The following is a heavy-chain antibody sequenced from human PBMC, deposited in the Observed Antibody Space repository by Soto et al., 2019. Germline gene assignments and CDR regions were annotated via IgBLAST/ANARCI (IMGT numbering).Heavy chain of an antibody. D-gene: IGHD3-10*01. CDR1: GLTFSSYW. Sequence: EVQLVESGGGLVQPGGSLRLSCAASGLTFSSYWMHWVRQAPGKGLVWVPRINSDGSSTSYADSVKGRFTISSDNAKNTLYLQMNSLRAEDTAVYYCARLGEYGSGVGYDYWGQGILVTVSS. J-gene: IGHJ4*02. CDR2: INSDGSST. CDR3: ARLGEYGSGVGYDY. V-gene: IGHV3-74*01.